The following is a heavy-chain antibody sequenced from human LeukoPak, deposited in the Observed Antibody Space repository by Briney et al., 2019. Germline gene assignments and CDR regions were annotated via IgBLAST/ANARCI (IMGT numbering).Heavy chain of an antibody. Sequence: SETLSLTCTVSGGSISSGGYSWSWIRQHPGKGLEWIGYIYYSGSTYYNPSLKSRVTISVDTSKNQFSLKLSSVTAADTAVYYCARVDIVATISAFDIWGQGTMVTVSS. CDR1: GGSISSGGYS. V-gene: IGHV4-31*03. CDR2: IYYSGST. D-gene: IGHD5-12*01. J-gene: IGHJ3*02. CDR3: ARVDIVATISAFDI.